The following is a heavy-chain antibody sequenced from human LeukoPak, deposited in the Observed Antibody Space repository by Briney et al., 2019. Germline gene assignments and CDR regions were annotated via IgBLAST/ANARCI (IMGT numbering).Heavy chain of an antibody. J-gene: IGHJ6*02. CDR1: GFAFSYYG. D-gene: IGHD4-11*01. CDR2: ISHDGSNI. V-gene: IGHV3-30*18. CDR3: AKGGLQPHYYYYGMDV. Sequence: GGSLRLSCAASGFAFSYYGMHWVRHAPGKGLEWVAVISHDGSNIHYGDSVKGRFTISRDNSKNTVYLQMNSLRAEDTAIYYCAKGGLQPHYYYYGMDVWGQGTTVTVSS.